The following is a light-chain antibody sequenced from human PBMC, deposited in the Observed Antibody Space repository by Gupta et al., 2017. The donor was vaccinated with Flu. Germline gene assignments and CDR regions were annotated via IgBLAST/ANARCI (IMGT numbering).Light chain of an antibody. J-gene: IGKJ2*01. CDR1: QYSNSY. CDR2: AAS. V-gene: IGKV1-39*01. Sequence: DIQMTQSPSSLSASVGDRVTITCRASQYSNSYLNWYQQKPGKAPKLLISAASSLQSGVPSRFSGSGSGTDCTLTITSLKTEDVATYDGQKSYRNKYTFGQGTTLEIK. CDR3: QKSYRNKYT.